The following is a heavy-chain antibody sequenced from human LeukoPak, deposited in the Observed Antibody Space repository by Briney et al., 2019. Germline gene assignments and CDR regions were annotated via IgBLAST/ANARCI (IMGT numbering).Heavy chain of an antibody. CDR1: GCTFISYA. CDR3: ARMDYDSSGYYSDY. CDR2: ISISSSST. D-gene: IGHD3-22*01. V-gene: IGHV3-21*01. J-gene: IGHJ4*02. Sequence: GGPLSFSGAASGCTFISYAMNWVRQAPGKGLDWVSSISISSSSTYYPDPVKGRFTISRHNAKNSPYLQMYSLRAEDLSVSFCARMDYDSSGYYSDYWGQGTLVTVSS.